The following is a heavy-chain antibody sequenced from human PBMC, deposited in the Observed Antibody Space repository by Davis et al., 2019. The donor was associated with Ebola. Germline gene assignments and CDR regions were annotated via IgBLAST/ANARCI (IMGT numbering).Heavy chain of an antibody. CDR2: IWYDGSNK. Sequence: GESLKISCVASGFTFSNYGMHWVRQAPGKGLEWVAIIWYDGSNKNYADSVKGRFTISRDNSKNTLYLQMNSLSAEDTAVYFCARCLVATIDTNYGMDVWGQGTTVTVSS. J-gene: IGHJ6*02. CDR3: ARCLVATIDTNYGMDV. CDR1: GFTFSNYG. V-gene: IGHV3-33*01. D-gene: IGHD5-12*01.